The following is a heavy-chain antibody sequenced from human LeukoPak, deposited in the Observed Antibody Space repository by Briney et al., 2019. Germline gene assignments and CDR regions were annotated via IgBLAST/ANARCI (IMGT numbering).Heavy chain of an antibody. CDR2: IYNSGTT. Sequence: SETLSLTCTVSGGSISGYYWGWIRQSPGEELEWIGNIYNSGTTSYNPSLKSRVTISRDTSKNQFSLKLTSVTAADTAVYYCARGWDSGYNFYGMDVWGQGNTVTVSS. J-gene: IGHJ6*02. CDR3: ARGWDSGYNFYGMDV. CDR1: GGSISGYY. D-gene: IGHD1-26*01. V-gene: IGHV4-59*01.